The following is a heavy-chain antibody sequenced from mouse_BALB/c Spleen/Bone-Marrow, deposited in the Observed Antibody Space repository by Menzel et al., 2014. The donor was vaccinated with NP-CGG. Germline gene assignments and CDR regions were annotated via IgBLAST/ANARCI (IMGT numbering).Heavy chain of an antibody. CDR3: ARGGYGNYGRFAY. Sequence: VQLVESGAELVRPGASVKLSCKATGYTFTSYWMNWVKQRPEQGLEWIGRIDPYDSETHYNQKFKDKAILTVDKSSSTAYMQLSSLTSEDSAVYYCARGGYGNYGRFAYWGQGTLVTVSA. CDR2: IDPYDSET. CDR1: GYTFTSYW. D-gene: IGHD2-10*02. J-gene: IGHJ3*01. V-gene: IGHV1-52*01.